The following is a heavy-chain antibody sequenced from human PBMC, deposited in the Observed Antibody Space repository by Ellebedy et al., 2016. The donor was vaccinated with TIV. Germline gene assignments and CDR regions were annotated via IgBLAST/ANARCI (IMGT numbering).Heavy chain of an antibody. CDR2: IDWDDDT. J-gene: IGHJ3*02. Sequence: SGPTLVKPTQTLTLTCTSSGLSVSDNGVRVSWIRQPPGKALEWLARIDWDDDTFYSTSLKTRLTISKDTSKNQVVLTMTVMDPVDTATYYCARNSRDAFDIWGQGIMVTVSS. CDR3: ARNSRDAFDI. CDR1: GLSVSDNGVR. V-gene: IGHV2-70*04.